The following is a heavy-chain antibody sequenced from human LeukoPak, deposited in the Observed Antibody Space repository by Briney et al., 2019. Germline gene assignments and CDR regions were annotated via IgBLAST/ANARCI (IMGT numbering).Heavy chain of an antibody. CDR2: ISYDGSNK. CDR3: ARGLVTTLTPLFDY. D-gene: IGHD4-17*01. Sequence: GCSLRLSRAASVFTFSSYAMHWVRQAPGKGLEWVAVISYDGSNKYYADSVKGRFTISRDNSKNTLYLQMNSLRGEETAVYFCARGLVTTLTPLFDYWGQRTLVTVSS. V-gene: IGHV3-30*14. CDR1: VFTFSSYA. J-gene: IGHJ4*02.